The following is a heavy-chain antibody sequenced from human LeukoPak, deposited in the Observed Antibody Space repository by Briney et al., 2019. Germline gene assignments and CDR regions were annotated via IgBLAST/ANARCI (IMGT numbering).Heavy chain of an antibody. Sequence: SETLSLTCTVSGGSISSSIYYWGWIRQPPGKGLEWIGSIYYSGSTYYNPSLKSRVTISVDTSKNQFSLKLSSVTAADTAVYYCARRSITRYFDWLSDYWGQGTLVTVSS. CDR2: IYYSGST. V-gene: IGHV4-39*01. CDR3: ARRSITRYFDWLSDY. D-gene: IGHD3-9*01. J-gene: IGHJ4*02. CDR1: GGSISSSIYY.